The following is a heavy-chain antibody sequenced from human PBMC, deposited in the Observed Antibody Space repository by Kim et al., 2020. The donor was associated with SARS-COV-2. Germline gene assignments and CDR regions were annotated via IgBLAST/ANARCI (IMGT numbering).Heavy chain of an antibody. J-gene: IGHJ4*02. CDR2: INPSGGST. V-gene: IGHV1-46*01. D-gene: IGHD3-10*01. CDR1: GYTFTSYY. CDR3: ARDRGVRGVTGYYFDY. Sequence: ASVKVSCKASGYTFTSYYMHWVRQAPGQGLEWMGIINPSGGSTSYAQKFQGRVTMTRDTSTSTVYMELSSLRSEDTAVYYCARDRGVRGVTGYYFDYWGQGTLVTVSS.